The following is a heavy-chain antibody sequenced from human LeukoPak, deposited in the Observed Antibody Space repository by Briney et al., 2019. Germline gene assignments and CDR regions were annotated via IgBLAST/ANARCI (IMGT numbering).Heavy chain of an antibody. V-gene: IGHV4-4*08. CDR2: IHISGTT. CDR1: GGSISSYY. J-gene: IGHJ4*02. Sequence: PSETLSLTCTVSGGSISSYYWSWIRQPPGKGLEWIASIHISGTTHYSPSLKSRVAISVDTSKNEFSLSLTSVTAADTAVFFCARLPLYYFQEAFWGQGILVTVSS. CDR3: ARLPLYYFQEAF. D-gene: IGHD2/OR15-2a*01.